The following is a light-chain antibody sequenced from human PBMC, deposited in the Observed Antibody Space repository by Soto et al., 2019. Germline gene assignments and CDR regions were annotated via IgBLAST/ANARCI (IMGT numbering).Light chain of an antibody. CDR2: DTS. V-gene: IGKV3-15*01. CDR3: QQYNSWRSIT. CDR1: QSIRNN. Sequence: IVMTQSPATLSLSPGERATLSCCASQSIRNNLAWYQHRPGQAPRLLIYDTSTRAAGIPARFSGSGSGTDFTLTISSLQSEDFAVYYCQQYNSWRSITFGQGTRLEIK. J-gene: IGKJ5*01.